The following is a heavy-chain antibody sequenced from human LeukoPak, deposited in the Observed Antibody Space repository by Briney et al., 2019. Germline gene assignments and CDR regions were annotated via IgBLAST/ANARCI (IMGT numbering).Heavy chain of an antibody. CDR3: ARGRAGREYSYVIYYYYYMDV. CDR1: GFTVSSNS. Sequence: GGSLRLSCTVSGFTVSSNSMSWVRQAPGKGLEWVSFIYSDNTHYSDSVKGRFTISRDNSKNTLYLQMDSLRAEDTAVYYCARGRAGREYSYVIYYYYYMDVWGKGTTVTVSS. D-gene: IGHD5-18*01. V-gene: IGHV3-53*01. CDR2: IYSDNT. J-gene: IGHJ6*03.